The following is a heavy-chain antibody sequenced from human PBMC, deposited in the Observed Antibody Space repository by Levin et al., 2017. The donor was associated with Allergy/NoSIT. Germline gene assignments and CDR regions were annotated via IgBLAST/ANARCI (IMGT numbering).Heavy chain of an antibody. D-gene: IGHD1-1*01. Sequence: LSLPCAASGFTFSSSAMHWVRQAPGKGLEWVAVISYDGSNKYYADSVKGRFTISRDNSKNTLYLQMNSLRAEDTAVYYCARDLSGTHDYWGQGTLVTVSS. J-gene: IGHJ4*02. CDR1: GFTFSSSA. V-gene: IGHV3-30*04. CDR3: ARDLSGTHDY. CDR2: ISYDGSNK.